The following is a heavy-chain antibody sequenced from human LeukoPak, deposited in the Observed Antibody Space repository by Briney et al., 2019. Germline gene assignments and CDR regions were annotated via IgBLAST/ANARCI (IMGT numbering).Heavy chain of an antibody. Sequence: SEALSLTCAVYGGSFSGYYWSWIRQPPGKGLEWIGEINHSGSTNYNPSLKSRVTISVDTSKNQFSLKLSSVTAADTAVYYCARVVRSPICRSSSREGPFDYWGQGTLVTVSS. CDR3: ARVVRSPICRSSSREGPFDY. D-gene: IGHD6-6*01. CDR1: GGSFSGYY. J-gene: IGHJ4*02. CDR2: INHSGST. V-gene: IGHV4-34*01.